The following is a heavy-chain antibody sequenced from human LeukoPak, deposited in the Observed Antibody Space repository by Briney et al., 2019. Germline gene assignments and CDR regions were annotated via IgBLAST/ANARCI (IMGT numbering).Heavy chain of an antibody. V-gene: IGHV3-23*01. J-gene: IGHJ1*01. CDR2: ISGRGGST. D-gene: IGHD2-15*01. CDR3: ASPKGYCGGGSCYAEYFQH. CDR1: GFTFSSYA. Sequence: GGSLRLSCAASGFTFSSYAMSWVRQAPGKGLGLVSAISGRGGSTYYSDSVKGRFTISRHNSKNTLYLQMNSLRADDTAVYYCASPKGYCGGGSCYAEYFQHWGQGTLVTVSS.